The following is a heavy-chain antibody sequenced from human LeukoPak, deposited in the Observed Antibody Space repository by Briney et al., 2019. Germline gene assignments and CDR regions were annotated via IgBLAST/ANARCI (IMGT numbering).Heavy chain of an antibody. CDR1: GFTLSSYE. J-gene: IGHJ6*03. Sequence: GGSLRLSCAASGFTLSSYEMNWVRQAPGKGLEWVSYISSSGSTIYYADSVKGRFTISRDNAKNSLYLQMNSLRAEDTAVYYWAREAGRYYDSSGYYYPYYYYYMDVWGKGTTVTVSS. CDR2: ISSSGSTI. D-gene: IGHD3-22*01. CDR3: AREAGRYYDSSGYYYPYYYYYMDV. V-gene: IGHV3-48*03.